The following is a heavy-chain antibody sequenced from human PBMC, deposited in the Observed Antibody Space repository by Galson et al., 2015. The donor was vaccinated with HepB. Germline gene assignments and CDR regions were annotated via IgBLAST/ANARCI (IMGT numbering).Heavy chain of an antibody. J-gene: IGHJ4*02. CDR2: ISSSSSYI. V-gene: IGHV3-21*01. D-gene: IGHD3-10*01. CDR1: GFTFSSYS. CDR3: AREYIMVRGVIIMTNQPFDY. Sequence: SLRLSCAASGFTFSSYSMNWVRQAPGKGLEWVSSISSSSSYIYYADSVKGRFTISRDNAKNSLYLQMNSLRAEDTAVYYCAREYIMVRGVIIMTNQPFDYWGQGTLVTVSS.